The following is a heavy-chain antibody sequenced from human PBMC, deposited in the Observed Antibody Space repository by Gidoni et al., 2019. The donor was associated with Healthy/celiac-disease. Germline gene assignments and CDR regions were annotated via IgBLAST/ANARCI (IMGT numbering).Heavy chain of an antibody. V-gene: IGHV3-7*01. Sequence: EVQLVESGGGLVQPGGSLRLSCAASGFTFSSYWMSWVRQAPGKGLEWVANIKQDESEKYYVDSVKGRFTISRDNAKNSLYLQMNSLRAEDTAVYYCAREGYSGSYPPPHYYYYYGMDVWGQGTTVTVSS. CDR3: AREGYSGSYPPPHYYYYYGMDV. D-gene: IGHD1-26*01. CDR2: IKQDESEK. CDR1: GFTFSSYW. J-gene: IGHJ6*02.